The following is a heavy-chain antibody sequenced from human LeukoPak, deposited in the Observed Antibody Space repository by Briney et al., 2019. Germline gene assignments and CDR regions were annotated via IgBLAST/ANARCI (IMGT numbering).Heavy chain of an antibody. J-gene: IGHJ4*02. CDR3: ARAVDTAMVTFLGY. V-gene: IGHV3-33*01. CDR1: GFTFSSYG. CDR2: IWYDGSNK. D-gene: IGHD5-18*01. Sequence: EGSLRLSCAASGFTFSSYGMHWVRQAPGKGLEWVAVIWYDGSNKYYADSVKGRFTISRDNSKNTLYLQMNSLRAEDTAVYYCARAVDTAMVTFLGYWGQGTLVTVSS.